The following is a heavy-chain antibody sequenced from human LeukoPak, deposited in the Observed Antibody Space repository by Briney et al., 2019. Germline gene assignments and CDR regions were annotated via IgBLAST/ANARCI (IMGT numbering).Heavy chain of an antibody. D-gene: IGHD6-13*01. CDR2: IYYSGST. V-gene: IGHV4-39*07. CDR1: GGSISSSSYY. Sequence: PSETLSLTCTVSGGSISSSSYYWGWIRQPPGKGLEWIGSIYYSGSTYYNPSLKSRVTISVDTSKNQFSLQLNSVTPEDTAVYYCARGYSSIGSRGAMDVWGKGTTVTVSS. J-gene: IGHJ6*03. CDR3: ARGYSSIGSRGAMDV.